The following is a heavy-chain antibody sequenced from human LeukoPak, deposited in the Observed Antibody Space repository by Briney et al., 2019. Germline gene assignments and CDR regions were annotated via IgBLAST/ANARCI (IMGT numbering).Heavy chain of an antibody. CDR1: GGSISSGGYS. J-gene: IGHJ4*02. CDR3: ARLYGSGSPVLADPFDY. CDR2: IYHSGST. Sequence: SETLSLTCAVSGGSISSGGYSWSWIRQPPGKGLEWIGYIYHSGSTYYNPSLKSRVTISVDTSKNQFSLKLSSVTAADTAVYYCARLYGSGSPVLADPFDYWGQGTLVTVSS. D-gene: IGHD3-10*01. V-gene: IGHV4-30-2*01.